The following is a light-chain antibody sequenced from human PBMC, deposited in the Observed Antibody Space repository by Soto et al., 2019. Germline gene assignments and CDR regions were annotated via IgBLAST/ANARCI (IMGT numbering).Light chain of an antibody. CDR2: GAS. V-gene: IGKV3-15*01. Sequence: IVLTQSPVSLSVSPGERATLSCRASQSVSSNLAWYQQKPGQAPRLLIYGASTRATGIPARFSGSGSGTEFTLTISSLQSEDFAVYYCQQYNSWPRTFGQGTKVDIK. CDR3: QQYNSWPRT. CDR1: QSVSSN. J-gene: IGKJ1*01.